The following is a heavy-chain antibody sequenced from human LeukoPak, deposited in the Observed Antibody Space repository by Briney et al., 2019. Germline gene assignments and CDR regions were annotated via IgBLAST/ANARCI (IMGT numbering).Heavy chain of an antibody. CDR1: GYTFTSYY. V-gene: IGHV1-46*01. J-gene: IGHJ4*02. D-gene: IGHD5-18*01. Sequence: GASVKVSCKASGYTFTSYYMHWVRQAPGQGLEWMGIINPSGGSTSYAQKFQGRVTMTRDMSTSTVYMELSSLRSEDTAVYYWARDSGYRTPVYWGQGTLVTVSS. CDR2: INPSGGST. CDR3: ARDSGYRTPVY.